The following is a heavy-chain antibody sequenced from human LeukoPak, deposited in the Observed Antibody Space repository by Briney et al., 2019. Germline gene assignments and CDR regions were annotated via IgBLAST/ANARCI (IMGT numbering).Heavy chain of an antibody. CDR1: SVSISSYY. J-gene: IGHJ4*02. CDR2: LYTSGST. Sequence: PSETLSLTCAVSSVSISSYYWSWIRQPAGKGLEWIGRLYTSGSTNYNPSLKTRVTMSIDASKNHFSLKLRSVTAADTAVYFCARDVAARQGFDYWGQGTLVTVSS. V-gene: IGHV4-4*07. CDR3: ARDVAARQGFDY. D-gene: IGHD6-6*01.